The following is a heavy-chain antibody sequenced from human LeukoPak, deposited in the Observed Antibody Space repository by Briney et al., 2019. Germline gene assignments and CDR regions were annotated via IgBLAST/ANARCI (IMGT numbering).Heavy chain of an antibody. D-gene: IGHD6-19*01. CDR1: GGSISSYY. CDR3: ARGQWLVRFFDY. CDR2: IYYSGST. Sequence: SETLSLTCTVSGGSISSYYWSWIRQPPGKGLEWIGYIYYSGSTNYNPSLKSRVTISVDTSKNQFSLKLSSVTAADTAVYYCARGQWLVRFFDYWGQGTLVTVSS. J-gene: IGHJ4*02. V-gene: IGHV4-59*01.